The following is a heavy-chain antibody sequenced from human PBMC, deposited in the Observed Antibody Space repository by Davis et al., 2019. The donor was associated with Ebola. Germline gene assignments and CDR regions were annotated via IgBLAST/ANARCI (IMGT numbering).Heavy chain of an antibody. Sequence: ASVKVSCKASGYTFTSYYMHWVRQAPGQGLEWMGIINPSGGSTSYAQKFQGRVTMTRDTSTSPVYMELSSLRSEDTAVYYCARERGIMITFGGVIVNYYYGMDVWGQGTTVTVSS. CDR2: INPSGGST. V-gene: IGHV1-46*01. CDR1: GYTFTSYY. D-gene: IGHD3-16*02. J-gene: IGHJ6*02. CDR3: ARERGIMITFGGVIVNYYYGMDV.